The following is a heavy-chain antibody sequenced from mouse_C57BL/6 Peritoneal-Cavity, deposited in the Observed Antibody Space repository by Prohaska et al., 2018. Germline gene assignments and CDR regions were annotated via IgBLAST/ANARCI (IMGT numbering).Heavy chain of an antibody. D-gene: IGHD2-5*01. Sequence: SGYTFTDYYMNWVKQSHGMSLEWIGVINPYNGGTSYNQKLKGKATLTVDKSSSTAYMELNSLTSEDSAVYYCARLESNYYFDYWGQGTTLTVSS. J-gene: IGHJ2*01. CDR1: GYTFTDYY. V-gene: IGHV1-19*01. CDR3: ARLESNYYFDY. CDR2: INPYNGGT.